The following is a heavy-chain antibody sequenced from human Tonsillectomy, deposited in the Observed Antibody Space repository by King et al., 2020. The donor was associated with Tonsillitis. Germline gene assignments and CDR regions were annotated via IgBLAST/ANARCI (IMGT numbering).Heavy chain of an antibody. Sequence: VQLVESGGGLVQPGRSLRLSCVTSGFTFDDYAMHWVRQPPGKGLEWVSGINWNSGRISYADSVQGRFIISRDNAKNSMYLEMNSLRVEDTALYFCANLPCEGGYRSDWQPADMWGQGTIVIVSS. V-gene: IGHV3-9*01. CDR2: INWNSGRI. CDR3: ANLPCEGGYRSDWQPADM. CDR1: GFTFDDYA. J-gene: IGHJ3*02. D-gene: IGHD5-18*01.